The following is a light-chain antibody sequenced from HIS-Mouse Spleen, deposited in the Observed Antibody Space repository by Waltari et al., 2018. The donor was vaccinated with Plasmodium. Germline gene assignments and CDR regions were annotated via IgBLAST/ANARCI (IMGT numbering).Light chain of an antibody. Sequence: EIVMTQSPATLSASPGERATLSCRASQSVSSNLAWYQQKPGQAPRLLIYGASTRATGIPARFSGSGSGTEFTLTISSMQSEDFAVYDCQQYNNWPPEVTFGQGTKVEIK. V-gene: IGKV3-15*01. CDR1: QSVSSN. J-gene: IGKJ1*01. CDR3: QQYNNWPPEVT. CDR2: GAS.